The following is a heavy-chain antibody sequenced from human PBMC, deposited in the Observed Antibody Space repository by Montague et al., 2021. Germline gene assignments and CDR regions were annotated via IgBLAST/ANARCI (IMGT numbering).Heavy chain of an antibody. V-gene: IGHV3-23*01. CDR1: GFTFSLYA. CDR2: ISGSGGNT. Sequence: SLRLSCAVSGFTFSLYAMNWVRQAPGKGLEWVSAISGSGGNTYYADSVKGRFTISRDNSKNTMYLQMNCLRADDTAVYYCANNIHFDYWGQGTLVTVSS. J-gene: IGHJ4*02. CDR3: ANNIHFDY.